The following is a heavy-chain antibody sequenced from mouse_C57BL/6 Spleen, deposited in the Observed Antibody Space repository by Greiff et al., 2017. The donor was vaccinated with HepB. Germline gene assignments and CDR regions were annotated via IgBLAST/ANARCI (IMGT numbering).Heavy chain of an antibody. J-gene: IGHJ4*01. CDR2: INPNYGTT. Sequence: LQESGPELVKPGASVKISCKASGYSFTDYNMNWVKQSNGKSLEWIGVINPNYGTTSYNQKFKGKATLTVDQSSSTAYMQIKRLTSEDSAVYYCARSGYYGNYYAMDYWGQGTSVTVSS. CDR1: GYSFTDYN. V-gene: IGHV1-39*01. D-gene: IGHD2-1*01. CDR3: ARSGYYGNYYAMDY.